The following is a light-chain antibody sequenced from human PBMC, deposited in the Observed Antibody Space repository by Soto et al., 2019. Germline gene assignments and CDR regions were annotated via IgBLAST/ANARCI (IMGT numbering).Light chain of an antibody. CDR2: SSD. V-gene: IGLV1-44*01. CDR3: AAWDDSLNAWA. J-gene: IGLJ3*02. Sequence: QSVLTQPPSASGTPGQRVTISCSGSSSNIGRNTVKWYRQLPGTAPKLLIGSSDQRPSGVPDRFSGSQSGTSASLATSGHQSEDEADYICAAWDDSLNAWAFGGGTKLTVL. CDR1: SSNIGRNT.